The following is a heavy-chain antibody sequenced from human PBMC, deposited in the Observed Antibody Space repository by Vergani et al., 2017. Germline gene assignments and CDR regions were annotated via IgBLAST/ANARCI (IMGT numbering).Heavy chain of an antibody. Sequence: QVQLQQWGAGLLKPSETLSLTCAVYGGSFSGYYWSWIRPPPGKGLEWIGEINHSGSTNYNPSLKSRVTISVDTSKNQFSLKLSSVTAADTAVYYCARGSGVAVAGTWLYYFDYWGQGSLVTVSS. CDR3: ARGSGVAVAGTWLYYFDY. CDR1: GGSFSGYY. V-gene: IGHV4-34*01. D-gene: IGHD6-19*01. J-gene: IGHJ4*02. CDR2: INHSGST.